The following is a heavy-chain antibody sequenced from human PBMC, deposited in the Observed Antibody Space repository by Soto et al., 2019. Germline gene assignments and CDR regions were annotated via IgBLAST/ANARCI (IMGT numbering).Heavy chain of an antibody. Sequence: SATLSLTCAVYGGSFSGYYWSWIRQPPGKGLEWIGEINHSGSTNYNPSLKSRVTISVDTSKNQFSLKLRSVTAADTAVYYCERAPLDSSGLSDYWGQGTLVTVSS. J-gene: IGHJ4*02. CDR3: ERAPLDSSGLSDY. CDR2: INHSGST. V-gene: IGHV4-34*01. CDR1: GGSFSGYY. D-gene: IGHD3-22*01.